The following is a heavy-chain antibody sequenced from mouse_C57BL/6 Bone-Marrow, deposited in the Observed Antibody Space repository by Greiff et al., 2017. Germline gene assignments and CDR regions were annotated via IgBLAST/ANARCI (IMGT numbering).Heavy chain of an antibody. CDR1: GFTFSSYG. V-gene: IGHV5-6*01. Sequence: EVQLVESGGDLVKPGGSLKLSCAASGFTFSSYGMSWVRQTPDKRLEWVATISSGGSYTYYPDSVKGRFTISRDNAKNTLYLQMRSLKSEDTAMYYCASLYYYGSTFFDYWGQGTTLTVSS. CDR3: ASLYYYGSTFFDY. J-gene: IGHJ2*01. D-gene: IGHD1-1*01. CDR2: ISSGGSYT.